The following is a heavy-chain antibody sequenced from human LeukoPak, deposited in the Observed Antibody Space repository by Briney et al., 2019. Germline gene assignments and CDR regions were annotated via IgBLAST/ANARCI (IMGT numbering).Heavy chain of an antibody. CDR1: GFTFDDYA. Sequence: PGGSLRLSCAASGFTFDDYAMHWVRQAPGKGLERVSGISWNSGSIGYADSVKGRFTISRDNATNSLYLQMNSLRAEDTALYYCAKATYDILTGYYTEYYYFDYWGQGTLVTVSS. J-gene: IGHJ4*02. D-gene: IGHD3-9*01. V-gene: IGHV3-9*01. CDR2: ISWNSGSI. CDR3: AKATYDILTGYYTEYYYFDY.